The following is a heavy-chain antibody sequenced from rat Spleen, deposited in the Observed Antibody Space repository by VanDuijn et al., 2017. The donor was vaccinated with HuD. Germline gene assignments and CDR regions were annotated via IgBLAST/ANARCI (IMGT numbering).Heavy chain of an antibody. CDR1: GFTFSDYY. D-gene: IGHD1-9*01. J-gene: IGHJ2*01. CDR3: ARRHYGYTDYFDY. V-gene: IGHV5-20*01. Sequence: EVQLVESDGGLVQPGRSLKLSCAASGFTFSDYYMAWVRQAPTKGLEWVASISYDGGDTYYRDSVKGRFTISRDNAKSTLSLQMDSLRSEDTATYYCARRHYGYTDYFDYWGQGVMVTVSS. CDR2: ISYDGGDT.